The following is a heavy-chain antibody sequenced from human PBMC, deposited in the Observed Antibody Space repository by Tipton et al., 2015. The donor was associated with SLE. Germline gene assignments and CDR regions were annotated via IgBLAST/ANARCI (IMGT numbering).Heavy chain of an antibody. CDR3: ARHDEPRRAFDI. Sequence: TLSLTCAVYGGSFSGFYWSWIRQPPGRGLEWIGEINHSGSTNYNPSLKSRVTISLDTSKNQFYLKLSSVTAADTAVYYCARHDEPRRAFDIWGQGTMVTVSS. CDR1: GGSFSGFY. CDR2: INHSGST. J-gene: IGHJ3*02. V-gene: IGHV4-34*01.